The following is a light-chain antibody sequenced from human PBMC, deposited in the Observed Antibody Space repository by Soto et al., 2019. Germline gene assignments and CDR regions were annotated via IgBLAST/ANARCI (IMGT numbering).Light chain of an antibody. CDR2: CAS. V-gene: IGKV3-20*01. Sequence: EIVLTQSPGTLSLSPGERATLSCRASQSVSSSYLAWYQQKPGQAPRLLIYCASSRATGIPARFSGSGSGTDFTLTTSRLEPEYCAVYYFQQYGSSLFTFGPGTKVDIK. CDR3: QQYGSSLFT. J-gene: IGKJ3*01. CDR1: QSVSSSY.